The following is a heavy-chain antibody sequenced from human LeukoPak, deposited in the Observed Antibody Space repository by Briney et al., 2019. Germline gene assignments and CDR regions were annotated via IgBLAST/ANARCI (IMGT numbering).Heavy chain of an antibody. CDR2: IYYSGST. CDR3: AREASSSSDYYYYYYMDV. D-gene: IGHD6-6*01. V-gene: IGHV4-39*07. CDR1: GGSISSSSYY. J-gene: IGHJ6*03. Sequence: SETLSLTCTVSGGSISSSSYYWGWIRQPPGKGLEWIGSIYYSGSTYYNPSLKSRVTISVDTSKNQFSLKLSSVTAADTAVYYCAREASSSSDYYYYYYMDVWGKGTTVTVSS.